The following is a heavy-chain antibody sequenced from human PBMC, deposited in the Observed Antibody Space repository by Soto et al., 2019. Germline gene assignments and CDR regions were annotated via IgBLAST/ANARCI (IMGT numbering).Heavy chain of an antibody. CDR3: ARVPAPSLWYGMDV. D-gene: IGHD2-15*01. Sequence: QVQLQESGPGLVKPSQTLSLTCTVSGVSISSGDYYWSWIRQPPGKGLEWIGYISLSGTTYYNPSLKSRVMTSIDTSKNQFSLRLRSVTAADTAVYYCARVPAPSLWYGMDVWGQGTTVTVSS. V-gene: IGHV4-30-4*01. CDR2: ISLSGTT. CDR1: GVSISSGDYY. J-gene: IGHJ6*02.